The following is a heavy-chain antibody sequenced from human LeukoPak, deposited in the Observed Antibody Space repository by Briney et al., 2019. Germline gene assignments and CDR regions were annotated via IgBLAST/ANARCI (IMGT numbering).Heavy chain of an antibody. J-gene: IGHJ6*02. CDR2: IWYDGTNK. D-gene: IGHD1-26*01. CDR1: GFTFSNFV. Sequence: GGSLRLFCAASGFTFSNFVMHWVRQAPGKGLEWVALIWYDGTNKNYADSVKGRFTISRDNSKNTLYLQMNSLRAEDTALYYCARDSGSYYYGMDVWGQGTTVTVSS. V-gene: IGHV3-33*01. CDR3: ARDSGSYYYGMDV.